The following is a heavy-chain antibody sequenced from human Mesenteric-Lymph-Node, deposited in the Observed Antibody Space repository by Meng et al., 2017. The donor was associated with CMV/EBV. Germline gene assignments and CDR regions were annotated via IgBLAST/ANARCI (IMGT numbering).Heavy chain of an antibody. CDR2: IWHDGRNK. D-gene: IGHD3-22*01. V-gene: IGHV3-33*06. CDR3: AKYYYDSSASRVTSDY. J-gene: IGHJ4*02. Sequence: GGFLRLSCAASGFTFRSYGIHWVRQAPGKGLEWVAIIWHDGRNKFYADSVKGRFTISRDNSKNTLYLQMNSLRAEDTAVYYCAKYYYDSSASRVTSDYWGRGTLVTVSS. CDR1: GFTFRSYG.